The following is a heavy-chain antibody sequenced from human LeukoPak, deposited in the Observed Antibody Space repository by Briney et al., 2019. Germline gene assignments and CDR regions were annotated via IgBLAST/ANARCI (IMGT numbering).Heavy chain of an antibody. CDR3: AKDAPVNIVVVPAANS. V-gene: IGHV3-23*01. D-gene: IGHD2-2*01. CDR2: ISGSGGST. J-gene: IGHJ4*02. CDR1: GGSISSSSYY. Sequence: ETLSLTCTVSGGSISSSSYYWGWIRQAPGKGLEWVSAISGSGGSTYYADSVKGRFTISRDNSKNTLYLQMNSLRAEDTAVYYCAKDAPVNIVVVPAANSWGQGTLVTVSS.